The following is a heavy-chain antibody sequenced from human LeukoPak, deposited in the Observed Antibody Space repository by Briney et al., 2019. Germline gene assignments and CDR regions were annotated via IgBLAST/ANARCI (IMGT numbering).Heavy chain of an antibody. CDR1: GDSISTSYY. CDR3: ARGLWFGDENPPYFDY. V-gene: IGHV4-38-2*02. CDR2: LSHSGNT. J-gene: IGHJ4*02. Sequence: PSETLSLTCYVSGDSISTSYYWGWIRQTPGKGLEWIGSLSHSGNTYYNPSLKSRVTISVDTSKNHFSLNLSAVTAADTAVYYCARGLWFGDENPPYFDYWGQGILVTVSS. D-gene: IGHD3-10*01.